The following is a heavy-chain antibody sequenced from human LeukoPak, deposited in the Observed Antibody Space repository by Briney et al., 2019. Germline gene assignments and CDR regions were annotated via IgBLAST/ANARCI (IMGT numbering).Heavy chain of an antibody. J-gene: IGHJ4*02. CDR2: IYSGGDST. Sequence: GGSLILSCAASGLTVSNNYMSWVRQAPGKGLEWVSVIYSGGDSTYYADSVKGRFTISRDNSKNTLYLQMNSLRAEDTAVYYCVREERGANLHGDWYFDYWGQGTLVTVSS. D-gene: IGHD2-21*02. V-gene: IGHV3-53*01. CDR3: VREERGANLHGDWYFDY. CDR1: GLTVSNNY.